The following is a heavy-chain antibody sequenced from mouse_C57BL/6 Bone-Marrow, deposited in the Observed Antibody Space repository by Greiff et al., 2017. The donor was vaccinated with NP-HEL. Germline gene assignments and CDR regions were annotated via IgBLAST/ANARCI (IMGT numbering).Heavy chain of an antibody. CDR2: INPNNGGT. CDR3: ARGAGDYYAMDY. J-gene: IGHJ4*01. Sequence: DVKLQESGPELVKPGASVKMSCKASGYTFTDYNMHWVKQSHGKSLEWIGYINPNNGGTSYNQKFKGKATLTVNKSSSTAYMELRSLTSEDSAVYYCARGAGDYYAMDYWGQGTSVTVSS. CDR1: GYTFTDYN. V-gene: IGHV1-22*01.